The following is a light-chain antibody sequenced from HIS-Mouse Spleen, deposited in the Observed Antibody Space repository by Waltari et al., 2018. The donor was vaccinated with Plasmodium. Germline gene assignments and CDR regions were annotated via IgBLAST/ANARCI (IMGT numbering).Light chain of an antibody. CDR3: CSYAGSSTNWV. J-gene: IGLJ3*02. V-gene: IGLV2-23*01. CDR1: SSDVGSYNL. CDR2: EGS. Sequence: QSALTQPASVSGSPGQSITISCTGTSSDVGSYNLVSWYQQHPGKAPKLMIYEGSKRPSGFSNRFSGSKSGNTASLTISGLQADDEADYYCCSYAGSSTNWVFGGGTKLTVL.